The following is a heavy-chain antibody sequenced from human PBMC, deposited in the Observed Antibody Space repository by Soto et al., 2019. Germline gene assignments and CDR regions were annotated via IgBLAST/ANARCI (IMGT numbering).Heavy chain of an antibody. J-gene: IGHJ4*02. D-gene: IGHD2-2*01. Sequence: QVQLVQSGAEVKRPGSSVKVSCKASGCTFNNYAINWVRQAPGQGLERMGDISPMFGKANYAQKFQGRVKISADDSTATAYLELSSLRSEDTALYYCAREVEVHTPVFGFWGQGSLVTVSS. CDR1: GCTFNNYA. V-gene: IGHV1-69*01. CDR3: AREVEVHTPVFGF. CDR2: ISPMFGKA.